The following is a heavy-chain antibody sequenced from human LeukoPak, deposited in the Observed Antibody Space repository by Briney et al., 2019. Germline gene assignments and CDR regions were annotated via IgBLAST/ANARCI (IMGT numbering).Heavy chain of an antibody. CDR2: INHSGST. CDR3: ARVRKPGIAVAGTGVRWFDP. Sequence: PSETLSLTCAVYGGSFSGYYWSWIRQPPGKGLEWIGEINHSGSTNYNPSLKSRVTISVDTSKNQFSLKLSSVTAADTAVYYCARVRKPGIAVAGTGVRWFDPWGQGTLVTVSS. V-gene: IGHV4-34*01. J-gene: IGHJ5*02. CDR1: GGSFSGYY. D-gene: IGHD6-19*01.